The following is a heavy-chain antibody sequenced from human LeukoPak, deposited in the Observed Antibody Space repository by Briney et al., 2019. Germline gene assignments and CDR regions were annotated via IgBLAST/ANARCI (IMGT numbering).Heavy chain of an antibody. J-gene: IGHJ3*02. CDR1: GYSISSGYY. CDR3: ARLTGYQLLSAAFDI. D-gene: IGHD2-2*01. CDR2: IYHSGST. Sequence: PSETLSLTCAVSGYSISSGYYWGWIRQPPGKGLEWIGSIYHSGSTYYNPSLKSRVTISVDTSKNQFSLKLSSVTAADTAVYYCARLTGYQLLSAAFDIWGQGTMVTVSS. V-gene: IGHV4-38-2*01.